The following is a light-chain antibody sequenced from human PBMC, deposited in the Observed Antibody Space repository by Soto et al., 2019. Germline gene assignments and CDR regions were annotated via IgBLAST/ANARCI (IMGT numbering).Light chain of an antibody. Sequence: DIQMTLSPSSLYASVGDRVTITCQASQEISNYLNWYQQKPGKAPKLLIYDASNLETGVPSRFSGSGSGTDFTFTISSLQPEDIATYYCQQYDNLPRTFGQGTKLEIK. J-gene: IGKJ2*01. CDR1: QEISNY. CDR2: DAS. V-gene: IGKV1-33*01. CDR3: QQYDNLPRT.